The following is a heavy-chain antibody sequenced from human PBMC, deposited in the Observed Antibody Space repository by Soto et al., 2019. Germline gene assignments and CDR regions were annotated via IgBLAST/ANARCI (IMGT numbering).Heavy chain of an antibody. CDR3: ARDWATVTDYYYYGMDV. D-gene: IGHD4-4*01. CDR1: GFTFSSYA. J-gene: IGHJ6*02. V-gene: IGHV3-30-3*01. Sequence: QVQLVESGGGVVQPGRSLRLSCAASGFTFSSYAMHWVRQAPGKGLEWVAVISYDGSNKYYADSVKGRFTISRDNSKNTLYLQMNSLRAEDMAVYYCARDWATVTDYYYYGMDVWGQGTTVTVSS. CDR2: ISYDGSNK.